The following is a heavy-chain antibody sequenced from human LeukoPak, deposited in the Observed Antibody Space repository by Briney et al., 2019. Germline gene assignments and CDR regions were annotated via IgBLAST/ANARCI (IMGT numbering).Heavy chain of an antibody. D-gene: IGHD6-6*01. V-gene: IGHV4-59*11. CDR1: GGSISSHC. CDR3: AREGAARPGYYMDV. Sequence: PSETLSLTCTVSGGSISSHCWSWIRQPPGKGLEWIGYIYYSGSTNYNPSLKSRVTISVDTSKNQFSLKLSSVTAADTAVYYCAREGAARPGYYMDVWGKGTTVTVSS. CDR2: IYYSGST. J-gene: IGHJ6*03.